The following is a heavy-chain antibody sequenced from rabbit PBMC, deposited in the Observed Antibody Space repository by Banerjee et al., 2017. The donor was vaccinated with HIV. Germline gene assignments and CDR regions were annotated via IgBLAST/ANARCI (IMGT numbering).Heavy chain of an antibody. CDR2: IYTNSGCT. Sequence: EESGGDLVKPGASLTLTCTASGFSFSSGYDMCWVRQAPGKGLEWIGCIYTNSGCTYYASWAKGRYTISKTPSTPVTLQMSNLTAAATAAYFCARSGDSDGYITYGYANWWDRWGPGTLGT. D-gene: IGHD6-1*01. V-gene: IGHV1S40*01. CDR1: GFSFSSGYD. CDR3: ARSGDSDGYITYGYANWWDR. J-gene: IGHJ2*01.